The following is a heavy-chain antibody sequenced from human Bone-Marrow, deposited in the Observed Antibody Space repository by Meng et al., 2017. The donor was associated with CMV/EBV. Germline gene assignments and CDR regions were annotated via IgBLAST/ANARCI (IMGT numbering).Heavy chain of an antibody. CDR2: IIPIFGTA. CDR1: GGTFSSYA. CDR3: ASPSGAAADPYYYYYYGMDV. D-gene: IGHD6-13*01. J-gene: IGHJ6*02. Sequence: KISCKASGGTFSSYAISWVRQAPGQGLEWMGGIIPIFGTANYAQKFQGRVTITTDESTSTAYMELSSLRSEDTAVYYCASPSGAAADPYYYYYYGMDVWGQGTTVTVSS. V-gene: IGHV1-69*05.